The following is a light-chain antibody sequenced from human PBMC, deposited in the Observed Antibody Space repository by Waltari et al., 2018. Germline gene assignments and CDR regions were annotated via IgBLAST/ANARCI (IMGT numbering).Light chain of an antibody. CDR2: GAS. CDR3: HHYGSSPLT. V-gene: IGKV3-20*01. J-gene: IGKJ4*01. CDR1: QSLRSSY. Sequence: EIVLTQSPGTLSLSPGERATLSCRASQSLRSSYLAWYQQKPGLAPRLLIYGASNRAAGIPDRFGGHGSVTDFTLTIARLEPEDSAVYYCHHYGSSPLTFGGGTKVEI.